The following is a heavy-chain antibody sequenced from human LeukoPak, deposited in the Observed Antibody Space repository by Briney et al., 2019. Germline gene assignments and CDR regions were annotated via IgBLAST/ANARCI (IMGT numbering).Heavy chain of an antibody. D-gene: IGHD5-12*01. J-gene: IGHJ4*02. CDR1: GDSVSSNNDA. Sequence: SQTLSLTCAISGDSVSSNNDAWTWIRQSPSRGLEWLGRTYYRSKWYKDYAVSVKSRIIINADTAKNQFSLQLNSVTPEDTAVYYCAGSFDIDYFHYWGQGTLVTVSS. V-gene: IGHV6-1*01. CDR3: AGSFDIDYFHY. CDR2: TYYRSKWYK.